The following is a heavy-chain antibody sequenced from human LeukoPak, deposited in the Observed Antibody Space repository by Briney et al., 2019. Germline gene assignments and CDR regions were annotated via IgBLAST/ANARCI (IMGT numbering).Heavy chain of an antibody. CDR1: GYTLRNHG. D-gene: IGHD4-17*01. J-gene: IGHJ3*02. Sequence: ASVKVSCKASGYTLRNHGISWVRQAPGQGLEWMGCISGNKGDTMYAQKVQGRVTMTTDTSTNTAYMDLRSLRGDDTAVYYCARGSYGEVAFDIWGQGTMVTVSS. CDR2: ISGNKGDT. V-gene: IGHV1-18*01. CDR3: ARGSYGEVAFDI.